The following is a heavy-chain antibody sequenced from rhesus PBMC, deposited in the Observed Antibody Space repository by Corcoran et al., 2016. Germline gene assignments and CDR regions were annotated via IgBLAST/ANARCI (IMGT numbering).Heavy chain of an antibody. Sequence: QVQLQESGPGVVKPSETLSPTCAVSGDSISSGYSWSWILQPPGQGLEWMWYITYRGRTSYQPSLKSRVTSSRYTSKNQFSLKLSSVTAAATAVYYCARDLSAKDVWGRGVLVTVSS. CDR2: ITYRGRT. D-gene: IGHD4-29*01. CDR1: GDSISSGYS. V-gene: IGHV4-122*02. CDR3: ARDLSAKDV. J-gene: IGHJ5-2*02.